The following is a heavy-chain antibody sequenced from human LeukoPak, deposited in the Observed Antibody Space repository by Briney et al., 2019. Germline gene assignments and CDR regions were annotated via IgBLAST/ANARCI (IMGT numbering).Heavy chain of an antibody. Sequence: GGSLRLSCAASGFTFSSYAMHWVRQAPGKGLEWVAFIRYDGSNKYYADSVKGRFTISRDNSENTLYLQMNSLRAEDTAVCYCAKGLDTAMVNWGQGTLVTVSS. CDR1: GFTFSSYA. J-gene: IGHJ4*02. CDR3: AKGLDTAMVN. V-gene: IGHV3-30*02. D-gene: IGHD5-18*01. CDR2: IRYDGSNK.